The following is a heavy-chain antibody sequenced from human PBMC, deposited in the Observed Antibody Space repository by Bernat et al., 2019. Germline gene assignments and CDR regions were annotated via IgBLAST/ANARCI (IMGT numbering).Heavy chain of an antibody. V-gene: IGHV3-7*04. D-gene: IGHD2-15*01. CDR2: IKQDGSEK. Sequence: EVQLVESGGGLVQPGGSLRLSCAASGFTFSSYWMSWVRQAPGKGLEWVANIKQDGSEKYYMDSVKGRFTISRDNAKNSLYLPMNSLRAEDTAVYYCAREYCSGGSCYSSLDAFDIWGQGTMVTVSS. CDR3: AREYCSGGSCYSSLDAFDI. CDR1: GFTFSSYW. J-gene: IGHJ3*02.